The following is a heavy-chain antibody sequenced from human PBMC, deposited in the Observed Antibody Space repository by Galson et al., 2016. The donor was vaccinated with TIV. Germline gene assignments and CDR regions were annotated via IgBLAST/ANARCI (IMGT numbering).Heavy chain of an antibody. D-gene: IGHD3-10*01. V-gene: IGHV4-30-2*04. CDR3: AREEWFPGYFDY. J-gene: IGHJ4*02. Sequence: NPSLRGRVFISVDTSKNQFSLTLSSVTAADTADYYCAREEWFPGYFDYWGQGILVTVSS.